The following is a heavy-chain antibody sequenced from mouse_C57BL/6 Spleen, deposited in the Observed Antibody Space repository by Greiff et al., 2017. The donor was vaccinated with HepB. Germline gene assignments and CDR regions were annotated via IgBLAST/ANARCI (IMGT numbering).Heavy chain of an antibody. Sequence: QVQLQQPGAELVKPGASVKMSCKASGYTFTSYWITWVKQRPGQGLEWIGDIYPGSGSTNYNEKFKSKATLTVDTSSSTAYMQLSSLTSEDSAVYYCARRDGSSYGWYFDVWGTGTTVTVSS. CDR3: ARRDGSSYGWYFDV. D-gene: IGHD1-1*01. J-gene: IGHJ1*03. CDR2: IYPGSGST. V-gene: IGHV1-55*01. CDR1: GYTFTSYW.